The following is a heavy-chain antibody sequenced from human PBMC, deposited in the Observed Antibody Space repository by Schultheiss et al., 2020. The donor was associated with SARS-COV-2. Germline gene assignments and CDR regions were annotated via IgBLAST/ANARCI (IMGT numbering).Heavy chain of an antibody. Sequence: GGSLRLSCAASGFTFSSYSMNWVRQAPGKGLEWVSYISSSGSTIYYADSVKGRFTISRDNAKNTLYLQMNSLRAEDTAVYYCARDLGRGSYNLDAFDIWGQGTMVTVSS. D-gene: IGHD1-26*01. CDR1: GFTFSSYS. V-gene: IGHV3-48*04. J-gene: IGHJ3*02. CDR2: ISSSGSTI. CDR3: ARDLGRGSYNLDAFDI.